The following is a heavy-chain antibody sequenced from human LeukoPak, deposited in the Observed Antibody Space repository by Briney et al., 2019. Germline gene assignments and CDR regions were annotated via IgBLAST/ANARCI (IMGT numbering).Heavy chain of an antibody. CDR1: GGSFSSGDYY. D-gene: IGHD3-22*01. J-gene: IGHJ4*02. Sequence: SETLSLTCTVSGGSFSSGDYYWSWIHQPPGKGLEWIGYIYYSGSTYYNPSLQSRVTLSVDTSQNQFSLRLTSVTAADTAVYYCARGLSGYDYSDYWGQGTLVSVSS. CDR2: IYYSGST. CDR3: ARGLSGYDYSDY. V-gene: IGHV4-30-4*01.